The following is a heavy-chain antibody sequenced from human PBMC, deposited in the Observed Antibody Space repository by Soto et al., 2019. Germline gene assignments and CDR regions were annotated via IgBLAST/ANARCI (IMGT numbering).Heavy chain of an antibody. V-gene: IGHV1-2*02. CDR2: INPNSGGT. Sequence: ASVKISCKASGYTFTDYYMHWVRQAPGQGLEWMGWINPNSGGTNYAQNFQGRVTMTRDTSISTAYMELSRLRSDDTAVYYCTSGGYSGYDPFEYWGKGTLVTVSS. CDR3: TSGGYSGYDPFEY. D-gene: IGHD5-12*01. J-gene: IGHJ4*02. CDR1: GYTFTDYY.